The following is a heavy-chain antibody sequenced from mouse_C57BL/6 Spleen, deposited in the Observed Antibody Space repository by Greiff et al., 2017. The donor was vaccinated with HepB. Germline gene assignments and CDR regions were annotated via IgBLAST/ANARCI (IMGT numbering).Heavy chain of an antibody. V-gene: IGHV5-12*01. D-gene: IGHD1-1*01. CDR3: ARLFYPYYAMDY. CDR2: ISNGGGST. Sequence: EVQGVESGGGLVQPGGSLKLSCAASGFTFSDYYMYWVRQTPEKRLEWVAYISNGGGSTYYPDTVKGRFTISRDNAKNTLYLQMSRLKSEDTAMYYCARLFYPYYAMDYWGQGTSVTVSS. J-gene: IGHJ4*01. CDR1: GFTFSDYY.